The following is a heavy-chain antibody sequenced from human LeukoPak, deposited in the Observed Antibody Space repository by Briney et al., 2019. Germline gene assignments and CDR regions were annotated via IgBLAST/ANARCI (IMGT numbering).Heavy chain of an antibody. Sequence: PGGSLRLSCAASGFTFSSYSMNWVRQAPGKGLEWVSSISSSSSYIYYADSVKGRFTISRDNSKNTLYLQMNSLRAEDTAVYYCAKAAIGGGSYTFVDYWGQGTLVTVSS. V-gene: IGHV3-21*04. CDR2: ISSSSSYI. D-gene: IGHD2-15*01. J-gene: IGHJ4*02. CDR3: AKAAIGGGSYTFVDY. CDR1: GFTFSSYS.